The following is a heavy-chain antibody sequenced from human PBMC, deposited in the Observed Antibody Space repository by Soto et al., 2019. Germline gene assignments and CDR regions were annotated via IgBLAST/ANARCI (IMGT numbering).Heavy chain of an antibody. CDR3: AHAGYIWFGRARFNWFDP. V-gene: IGHV2-5*02. Sequence: SGPTLVNPTQTLTLTCTFSGFSLSTSGVGVGWIRQPPGKALEWLALIYWDDDKRYSPSLKSRLTITKDTSKNQVVLTMTNMDPVDTATYYCAHAGYIWFGRARFNWFDPWGQGTLVTV. D-gene: IGHD3-10*01. CDR1: GFSLSTSGVG. CDR2: IYWDDDK. J-gene: IGHJ5*02.